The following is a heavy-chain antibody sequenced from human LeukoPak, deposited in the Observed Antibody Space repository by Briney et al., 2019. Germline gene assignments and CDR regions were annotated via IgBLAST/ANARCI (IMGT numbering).Heavy chain of an antibody. J-gene: IGHJ6*02. CDR1: GGSFSGYY. V-gene: IGHV4-34*01. CDR3: AADSSSSYCYYGMDV. CDR2: INHSGST. Sequence: PSETLPLTCAVYGGSFSGYYWSWIRQPPGKGLEWIGEINHSGSTNYNPSLKSRVTISVDTSKNQFSLKLSSVTAADTAVYYCAADSSSSYCYYGMDVWGQGTTVTVSS. D-gene: IGHD6-6*01.